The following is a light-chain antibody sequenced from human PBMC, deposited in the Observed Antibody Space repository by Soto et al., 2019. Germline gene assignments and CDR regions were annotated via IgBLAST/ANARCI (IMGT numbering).Light chain of an antibody. Sequence: IVLTQSPGTLSLSPGERATLSCIASQSVSSSYLAWYQQKPGQAPRLLIYGASSRATGIPDRFSGSGSGTDFTLTISSLQSEDFAVYYCQHYVNWPLTFGGGTKVDIK. J-gene: IGKJ4*01. V-gene: IGKV3-20*01. CDR1: QSVSSSY. CDR2: GAS. CDR3: QHYVNWPLT.